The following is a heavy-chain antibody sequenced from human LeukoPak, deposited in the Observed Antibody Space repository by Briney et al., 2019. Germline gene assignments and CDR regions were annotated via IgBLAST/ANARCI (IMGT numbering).Heavy chain of an antibody. CDR3: ARDSGWSKFDY. D-gene: IGHD6-19*01. J-gene: IGHJ4*02. CDR1: GFTLSSSW. Sequence: GGSLRLSCAASGFTLSSSWMHWVRQAPGKGLEWVASIKEDGSDLRYVDSVKGRFTISRDNAKDSLFLQMTSLRDEDTAIYYCARDSGWSKFDYWGQGTLVTVSS. CDR2: IKEDGSDL. V-gene: IGHV3-7*01.